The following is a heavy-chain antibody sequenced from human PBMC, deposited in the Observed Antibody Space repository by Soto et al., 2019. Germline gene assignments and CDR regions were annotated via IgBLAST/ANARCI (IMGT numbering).Heavy chain of an antibody. CDR2: ISSSSTYT. CDR1: GITFSRYS. Sequence: GGSLRLSCAASGITFSRYSMNWVRHTPGMGLEWGSSISSSSTYTYYADSVKGRFTISRDNAKNSLYLQINSLRAEDTAVYYCARDRLVAGTSAPPYHFFGMEVWGQGTTGPVS. V-gene: IGHV3-21*01. CDR3: ARDRLVAGTSAPPYHFFGMEV. D-gene: IGHD2-15*01. J-gene: IGHJ6*02.